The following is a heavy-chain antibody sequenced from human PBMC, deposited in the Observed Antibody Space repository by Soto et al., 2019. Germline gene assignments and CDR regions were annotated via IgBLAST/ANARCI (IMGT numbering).Heavy chain of an antibody. D-gene: IGHD4-17*01. Sequence: PAETLSLTCAVYGGSFSGYYWSWIRQPPGKGLEWIGEINHSGSTNYNPSLKSRVTISVDTSKNQFSLKLSSVTAADTAVYYCSRGRRTAVTIDYWGQGTL. CDR3: SRGRRTAVTIDY. V-gene: IGHV4-34*01. CDR2: INHSGST. J-gene: IGHJ4*02. CDR1: GGSFSGYY.